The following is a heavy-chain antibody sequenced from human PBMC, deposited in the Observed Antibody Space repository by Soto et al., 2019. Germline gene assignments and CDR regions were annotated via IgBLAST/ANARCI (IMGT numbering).Heavy chain of an antibody. V-gene: IGHV3-74*01. CDR2: INSDGSST. CDR3: AREGDGSYYFFDY. CDR1: GFTFSSYW. D-gene: IGHD1-26*01. J-gene: IGHJ4*02. Sequence: GGSLRLSCAASGFTFSSYWMHWVRQAPGKGLVWVSRINSDGSSTSYADSVKGRFTISRDNAKNTLYLQMNSLSAEDTAVYYCAREGDGSYYFFDYWGQGTLVTVSS.